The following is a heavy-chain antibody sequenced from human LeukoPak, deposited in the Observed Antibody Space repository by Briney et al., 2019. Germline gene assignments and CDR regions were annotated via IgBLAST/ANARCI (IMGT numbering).Heavy chain of an antibody. J-gene: IGHJ4*02. Sequence: PGGSLRLSCVASGFTFSSYAMHWVRQAPGKGLEYVSAISSNGGSTYYANSVKGRFTISRDNSKNTLYLQMGSLRAEDMAVYYCAREFGPYGFGLYDYWGQGTLVTVSS. CDR2: ISSNGGST. CDR3: AREFGPYGFGLYDY. CDR1: GFTFSSYA. D-gene: IGHD3-10*01. V-gene: IGHV3-64*01.